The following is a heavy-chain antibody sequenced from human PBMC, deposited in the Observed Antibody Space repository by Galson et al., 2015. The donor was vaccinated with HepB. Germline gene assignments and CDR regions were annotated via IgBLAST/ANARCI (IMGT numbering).Heavy chain of an antibody. CDR3: ARSGREHYYYYGMDV. Sequence: SVKVSCKASGYTFTSYGISWVRQAPGQGLEWMGWISAYNGNTNYAQKLQGRVTMTTDTSTSTAYMELRSLRSDDTAVYYCARSGREHYYYYGMDVWGQGTTVTVSS. D-gene: IGHD1-1*01. V-gene: IGHV1-18*04. J-gene: IGHJ6*02. CDR2: ISAYNGNT. CDR1: GYTFTSYG.